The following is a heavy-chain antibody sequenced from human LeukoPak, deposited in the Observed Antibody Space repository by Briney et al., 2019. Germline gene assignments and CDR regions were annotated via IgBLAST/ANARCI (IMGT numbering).Heavy chain of an antibody. CDR3: ASRRGLAATSTHKLFDS. CDR1: SGSFSDYY. Sequence: PSETLSLTCAVYSGSFSDYYWSWIRQPPGKGLEWIGEITHSGSTNYNPSLKGRVTISVDTSKNQFSLKLSSATGADTAVYYCASRRGLAATSTHKLFDSWGQGTLVTVSS. J-gene: IGHJ4*02. V-gene: IGHV4-34*01. D-gene: IGHD6-13*01. CDR2: ITHSGST.